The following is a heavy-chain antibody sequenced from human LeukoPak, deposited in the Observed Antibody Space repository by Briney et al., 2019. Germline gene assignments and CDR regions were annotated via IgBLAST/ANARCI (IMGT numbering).Heavy chain of an antibody. CDR2: FYHTGNT. CDR1: GYSIRSGYH. D-gene: IGHD2-2*01. V-gene: IGHV4-38-2*02. Sequence: SETLSLTCAVSGYSIRSGYHWGWIRPAPGEGMEWIGTFYHTGNTYYNPSLRRRVTISVDTYKNQFSLRLYSVTAADTAVYYCARDPRWLTPDCTSAGCFVNWFDPWGQGTLVTVSS. J-gene: IGHJ5*02. CDR3: ARDPRWLTPDCTSAGCFVNWFDP.